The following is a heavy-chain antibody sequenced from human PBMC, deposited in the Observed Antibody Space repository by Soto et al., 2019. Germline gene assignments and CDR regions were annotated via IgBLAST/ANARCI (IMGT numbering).Heavy chain of an antibody. Sequence: GGSLRLSCAASGFTFSSYGMHWVRQAPGKGLEWVAVISYDGSNKYYADSVKGRFTISRDNSKNTLYLQMNSLRAEDTAVYYCAKDGVEGIFGVAYFDYWGQGTLVTVSS. CDR2: ISYDGSNK. CDR1: GFTFSSYG. V-gene: IGHV3-30*18. CDR3: AKDGVEGIFGVAYFDY. D-gene: IGHD3-3*01. J-gene: IGHJ4*02.